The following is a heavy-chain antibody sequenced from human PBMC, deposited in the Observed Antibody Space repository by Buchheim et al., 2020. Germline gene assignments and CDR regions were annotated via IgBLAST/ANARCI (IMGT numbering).Heavy chain of an antibody. CDR2: VYYSTNYKGTT. Sequence: QVQLQESDPGLVKPSETLSLTCTVSGGSVSSDTSYWSWIRQPPGKGLEWIGHVYYSTNYKGTTNYNPSLKSRVTISVDTSKNQFSLKLTSVTAADTAVYYCAISWGYHYY. CDR1: GGSVSSDTSY. J-gene: IGHJ6*01. D-gene: IGHD3-16*01. CDR3: AISWGYHYY. V-gene: IGHV4-61*01.